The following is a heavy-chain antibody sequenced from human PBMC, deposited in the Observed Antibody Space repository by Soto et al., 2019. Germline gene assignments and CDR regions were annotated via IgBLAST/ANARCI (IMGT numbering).Heavy chain of an antibody. CDR1: GYTFSNDA. CDR2: VSAYNGNT. CDR3: ARASRYYWNYMMY. D-gene: IGHD1-7*01. Sequence: QVQLVQSGAEVKKPGASVKVSCKASGYTFSNDAITWVRQAPGQGLEWMGWVSAYNGNTNYAQKFKGRVTMTTDTSPSTAYMEIRSLRYADTAVYFCARASRYYWNYMMYWGQGTLVTVSS. V-gene: IGHV1-18*01. J-gene: IGHJ4*02.